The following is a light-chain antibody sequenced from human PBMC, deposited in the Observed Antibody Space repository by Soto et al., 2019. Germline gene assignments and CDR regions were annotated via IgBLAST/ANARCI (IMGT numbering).Light chain of an antibody. CDR1: QRVLYSTCHQNS. J-gene: IGKJ1*01. CDR2: WAY. V-gene: IGKV4-1*01. Sequence: EILMAQSPESLAVYLGDRPTITCVYSQRVLYSTCHQNSLARDQQKPGHPPQLLIYWAYTREYGVPDRIGGGGSGTDFTLTIIGLQAEDVAVYYGQHYCVALWTFGQGTKVYIK. CDR3: QHYCVALWT.